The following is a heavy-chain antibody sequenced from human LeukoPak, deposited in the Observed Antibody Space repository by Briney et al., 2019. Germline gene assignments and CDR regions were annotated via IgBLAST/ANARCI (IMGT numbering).Heavy chain of an antibody. CDR2: ISANSKSI. J-gene: IGHJ4*02. Sequence: GGSLRLSCAASGVTFSNENMNWVRQAPGKGVEWVSYISANSKSIYYADSVRGRFTVSRDNAKNSLYLQMNSLRVEDTAIYYCARDDYDASSSYWGQGTLVTVSS. CDR1: GVTFSNEN. D-gene: IGHD4/OR15-4a*01. V-gene: IGHV3-48*04. CDR3: ARDDYDASSSY.